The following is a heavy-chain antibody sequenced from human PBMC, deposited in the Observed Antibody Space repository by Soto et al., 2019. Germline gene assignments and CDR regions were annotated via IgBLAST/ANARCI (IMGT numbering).Heavy chain of an antibody. V-gene: IGHV5-51*01. CDR3: AGLSGDFWSGYLGYYYYGMDV. D-gene: IGHD3-3*01. CDR1: GYSFTSYW. Sequence: GESLKISCKGSGYSFTSYWIGWVRQMPGKGLEWMGIIYPGDSDTRYSPSFQGQVTISADKSISTAYLQWSSLKASDTAMYYCAGLSGDFWSGYLGYYYYGMDVWGQGTTVTVSS. CDR2: IYPGDSDT. J-gene: IGHJ6*02.